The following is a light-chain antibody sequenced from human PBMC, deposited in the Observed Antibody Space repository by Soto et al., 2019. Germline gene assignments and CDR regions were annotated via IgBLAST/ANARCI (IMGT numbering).Light chain of an antibody. Sequence: EVVLTQSPGTLSLSPGESATLSCRASHSVSTNYLAWYQQKPGQAPSLVIYATSTSASGIPDRFSGRGSGTDFTLAINRVEPEDFALYYCHQSSHSPTTFGRGTRLELK. V-gene: IGKV3-20*01. CDR1: HSVSTNY. J-gene: IGKJ2*01. CDR2: ATS. CDR3: HQSSHSPTT.